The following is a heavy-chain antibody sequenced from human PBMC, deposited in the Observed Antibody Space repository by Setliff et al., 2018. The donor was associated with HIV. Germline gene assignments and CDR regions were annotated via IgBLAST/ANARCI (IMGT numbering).Heavy chain of an antibody. Sequence: GGSLRLSCAASGFTFSSYEMDWFRQAPGKGLEWVSYITGSSDTIYYADSVKGRFTISRDNAKNSLYLQMNTPRAEDTTVYYCTRMISPRPNRYSSGWFDYWGQGTLVTVSS. J-gene: IGHJ5*01. CDR1: GFTFSSYE. CDR3: TRMISPRPNRYSSGWFDY. V-gene: IGHV3-48*03. D-gene: IGHD6-19*01. CDR2: ITGSSDTI.